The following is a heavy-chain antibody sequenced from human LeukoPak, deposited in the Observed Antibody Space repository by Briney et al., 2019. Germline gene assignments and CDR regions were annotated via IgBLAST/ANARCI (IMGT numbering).Heavy chain of an antibody. CDR3: AKDQVLLWTDYCGMDV. J-gene: IGHJ6*02. CDR2: ISWNSGSI. Sequence: QAGGSLRLSCAASGFTFDDYAMHWVRQAPGKGLEWVSGISWNSGSIGYADSVKGRFTISRDNAKNSLYLQMNSLRAEDTALYYCAKDQVLLWTDYCGMDVWGQGTTVTVSS. V-gene: IGHV3-9*01. D-gene: IGHD3-10*01. CDR1: GFTFDDYA.